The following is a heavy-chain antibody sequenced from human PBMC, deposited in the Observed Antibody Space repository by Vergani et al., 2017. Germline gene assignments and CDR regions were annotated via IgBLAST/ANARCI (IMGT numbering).Heavy chain of an antibody. D-gene: IGHD6-19*01. Sequence: EVQLVESGGGLVQPGGSLRLSCSASGFTFSSYAMHWVRQAPGKGLEYVSAISSNGGSTYYADSVKGRFTISRDNSKNTLYLQMSSLRAEDTAVYYCVKLIAVAARGYWGQGTLVTVSS. J-gene: IGHJ4*02. CDR3: VKLIAVAARGY. CDR2: ISSNGGST. CDR1: GFTFSSYA. V-gene: IGHV3-64D*06.